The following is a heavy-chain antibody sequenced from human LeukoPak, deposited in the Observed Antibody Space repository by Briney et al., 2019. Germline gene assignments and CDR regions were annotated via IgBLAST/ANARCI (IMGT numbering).Heavy chain of an antibody. D-gene: IGHD5-12*01. CDR3: ARNGYSGYDRLNWFDP. Sequence: GGSLRLSRAASGFTFSDYYMTWIRQAPGKGLEWVSSISSGSTYTNYADSVKGRFTISRDNAKNSLYLQMNSLRVEDTAVYYCARNGYSGYDRLNWFDPWGQGTLVTVSS. J-gene: IGHJ5*02. V-gene: IGHV3-11*03. CDR1: GFTFSDYY. CDR2: ISSGSTYT.